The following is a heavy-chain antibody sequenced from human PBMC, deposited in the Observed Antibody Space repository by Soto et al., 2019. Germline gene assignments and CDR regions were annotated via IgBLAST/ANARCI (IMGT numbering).Heavy chain of an antibody. Sequence: GESLKISCKGSGYNFAGYWIAWVRQTPGKGLELMGIIYPSDSDTRYRPSFQGQVTISADKSISSAYLQWSSLRASDTAMYYCARGGVLTRTFDYWGQGTPVTVSS. CDR1: GYNFAGYW. CDR3: ARGGVLTRTFDY. V-gene: IGHV5-51*01. J-gene: IGHJ4*02. D-gene: IGHD3-3*01. CDR2: IYPSDSDT.